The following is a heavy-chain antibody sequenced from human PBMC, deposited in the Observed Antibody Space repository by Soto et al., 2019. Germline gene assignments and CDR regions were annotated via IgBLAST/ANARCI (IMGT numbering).Heavy chain of an antibody. CDR2: INAGNGNT. V-gene: IGHV1-3*01. CDR3: ARARFVQHYFDY. Sequence: QVQLVQSGAEVKKPGASVKVSCKASGYTFTSYAMHWARQAPGQRLEWMGWINAGNGNTKYSQKFQGRVTITRDTSASTAYMELSSMRSEDTAVYYCARARFVQHYFDYWGQVTLVTVSS. D-gene: IGHD2-21*01. CDR1: GYTFTSYA. J-gene: IGHJ4*02.